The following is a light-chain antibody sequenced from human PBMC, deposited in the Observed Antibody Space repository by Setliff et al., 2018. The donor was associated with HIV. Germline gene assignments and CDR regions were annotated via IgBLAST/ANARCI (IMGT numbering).Light chain of an antibody. Sequence: QSALTQPASVSGSSGQSITISCIGTGRDIGGYNYVSWYQQHPGKAPNLNIYGVTKRSSGVSNRFSGSKAGTTASLTISGLQAEDEADYYCSSYTSTSAYVFGTGTKVTVL. CDR3: SSYTSTSAYV. J-gene: IGLJ1*01. CDR2: GVT. CDR1: GRDIGGYNY. V-gene: IGLV2-14*03.